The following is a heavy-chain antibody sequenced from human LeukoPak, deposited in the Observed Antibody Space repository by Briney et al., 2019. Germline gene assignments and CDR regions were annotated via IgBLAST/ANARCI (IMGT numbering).Heavy chain of an antibody. V-gene: IGHV3-48*03. J-gene: IGHJ4*02. CDR1: GFTFSSYE. D-gene: IGHD4-17*01. CDR3: ARDGRFYGDHVMAY. Sequence: GGSLRLSCAASGFTFSSYEMNWVRQAPGKGLEWVSYISSSGSTIYYADSVKGRFTISRDNAKNSLYLQMNSLRAEDTAVYYCARDGRFYGDHVMAYWGQGTLVTVSS. CDR2: ISSSGSTI.